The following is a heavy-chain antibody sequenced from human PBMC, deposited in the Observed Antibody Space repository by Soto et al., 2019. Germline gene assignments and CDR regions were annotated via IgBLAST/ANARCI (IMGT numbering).Heavy chain of an antibody. Sequence: GGPLRLSCAVSGLTYMKYAMGWVRQAPGKGLEWVSDIIDSGGSTYYADSVKGRFTISRDNSKSTLYLQMNSLRAEDTALYYYAKGRSYYYYYGVDVWGQGTTVTVSS. CDR3: AKGRSYYYYYGVDV. CDR1: GLTYMKYA. CDR2: IIDSGGST. J-gene: IGHJ6*02. V-gene: IGHV3-23*01.